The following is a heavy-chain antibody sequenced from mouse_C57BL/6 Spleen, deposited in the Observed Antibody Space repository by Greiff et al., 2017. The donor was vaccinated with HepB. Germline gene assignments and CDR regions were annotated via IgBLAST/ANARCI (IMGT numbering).Heavy chain of an antibody. CDR3: ARPPHYYGSSPYAMDY. Sequence: VQLQQPGAELVKPGASVKLSCKASGYTFTSYWMQWVKQRPGQGLEWIGEIDPSDSYTNYNQKFKGKATLTVDTSSSTAYMQLSSLTSEDSAVYYCARPPHYYGSSPYAMDYWGQGTSVTVSS. CDR2: IDPSDSYT. CDR1: GYTFTSYW. J-gene: IGHJ4*01. D-gene: IGHD1-1*01. V-gene: IGHV1-50*01.